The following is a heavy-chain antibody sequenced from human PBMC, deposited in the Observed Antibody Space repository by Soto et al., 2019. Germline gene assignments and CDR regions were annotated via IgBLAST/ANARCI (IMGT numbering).Heavy chain of an antibody. V-gene: IGHV3-48*03. D-gene: IGHD3-22*01. CDR1: GFNFSSYE. CDR2: ISSSANKI. CDR3: ARGVYDSNGYSYP. Sequence: GGSLRLSCAASGFNFSSYEMNWVRQAPGKGLEWISYISSSANKIYYADSVKGRFTISRDNPKNSLYLQMNSLRAEDTAVYYCARGVYDSNGYSYPWGQGTLVTVSS. J-gene: IGHJ5*02.